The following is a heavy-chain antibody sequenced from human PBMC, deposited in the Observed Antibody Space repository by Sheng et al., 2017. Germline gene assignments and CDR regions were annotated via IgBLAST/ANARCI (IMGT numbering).Heavy chain of an antibody. CDR1: GFTFENYA. V-gene: IGHV3-9*01. J-gene: IGHJ6*02. D-gene: IGHD6-13*01. Sequence: EVQLVESGGGLLQPGRSLRLSCAGSGFTFENYAMHWVRQAPGKGLEWVSGISWDSHTIRYADSVKGRFFTYRDNAGNSLYLQVNSLTPDDTALYFCARGQPFQPSYYGLDVWGQGTMVIVSS. CDR2: ISWDSHTI. CDR3: ARGQPFQPSYYGLDV.